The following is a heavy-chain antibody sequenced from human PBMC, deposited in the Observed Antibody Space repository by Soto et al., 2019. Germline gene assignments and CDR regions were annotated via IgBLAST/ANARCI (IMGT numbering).Heavy chain of an antibody. CDR2: ITTSSTYT. V-gene: IGHV3-11*05. CDR3: ARVSPHSSSRLWPDY. CDR1: GFTFSDYY. Sequence: QVQLVESGGGLVKPGGSLRLSCAASGFTFSDYYMSWIRQAPGKGLEWISYITTSSTYTNYADSVTGRFTISRDNAKNSLYLQMNSLRAEDTAMYYCARVSPHSSSRLWPDYWGQGTLVTVSS. J-gene: IGHJ4*02. D-gene: IGHD6-13*01.